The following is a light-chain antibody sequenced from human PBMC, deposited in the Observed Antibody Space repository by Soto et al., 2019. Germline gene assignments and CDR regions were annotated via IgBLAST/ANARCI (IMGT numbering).Light chain of an antibody. CDR3: QQRSKWPSLT. Sequence: EIVLTQSPATLSLSPGERATLSCRASQSVSSYLAGYQQKPGQAPRLLIYDASNRATGIPARFSGSGSGTDFTLTISSLEPEDFAVYYCQQRSKWPSLTFGGGTKVEIK. J-gene: IGKJ4*01. V-gene: IGKV3-11*01. CDR2: DAS. CDR1: QSVSSY.